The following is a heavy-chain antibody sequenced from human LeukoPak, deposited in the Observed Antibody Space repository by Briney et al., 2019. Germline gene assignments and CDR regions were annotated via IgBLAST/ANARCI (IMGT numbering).Heavy chain of an antibody. V-gene: IGHV4-59*08. J-gene: IGHJ4*02. CDR1: GGSISSYY. Sequence: SETLSLTCTVSGGSISSYYWSWIRQPPGKGLEWIGYIYCSGSTNYNPSLKSRVTISVDTSKNQFSLKLSSVTAADTAVYYCARHAHTKPAENWGQGTLVTVSS. D-gene: IGHD3-3*01. CDR3: ARHAHTKPAEN. CDR2: IYCSGST.